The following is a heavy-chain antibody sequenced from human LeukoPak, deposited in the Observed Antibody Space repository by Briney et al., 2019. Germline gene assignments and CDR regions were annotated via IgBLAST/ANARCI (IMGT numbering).Heavy chain of an antibody. CDR3: ARRVLAVAGSFPQYYYYYMDV. CDR1: GFTFSSYG. Sequence: GGSLRLSCAASGFTFSSYGMSWVRQAPGKGLEWVSGINWNGGSTGYADSVKGRFTISRDNAKNSLYLQMNSLRAEDTALYHCARRVLAVAGSFPQYYYYYMDVWGTGTTVTTSS. V-gene: IGHV3-20*01. D-gene: IGHD6-19*01. J-gene: IGHJ6*03. CDR2: INWNGGST.